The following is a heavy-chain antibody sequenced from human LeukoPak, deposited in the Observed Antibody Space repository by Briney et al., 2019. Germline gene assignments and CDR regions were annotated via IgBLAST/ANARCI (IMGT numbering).Heavy chain of an antibody. J-gene: IGHJ4*02. Sequence: SVKVSCRASGGTFSSYAISWVRQAPGQGLEWMGGIIPIFGTANYAQKFQGRVTITTDESTSTAYMELSSLRSEDTAVYYCARRRCSSTSCYLFDYWGQGTLVTVSS. V-gene: IGHV1-69*05. CDR3: ARRRCSSTSCYLFDY. CDR1: GGTFSSYA. D-gene: IGHD2-2*01. CDR2: IIPIFGTA.